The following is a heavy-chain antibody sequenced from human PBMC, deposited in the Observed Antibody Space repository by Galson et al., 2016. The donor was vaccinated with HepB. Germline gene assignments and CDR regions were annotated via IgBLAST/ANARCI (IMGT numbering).Heavy chain of an antibody. Sequence: QSGAEVKKPGESLKISCTTSGYKFTGKWIGWVRQKPGKGLEWMGIIYPGDSDTRYSPSFQGQVTISADKSTNTAHLQWSSLEASDTATDYCARSACSGGACYSFWDFDIWGRGTPVIVSS. J-gene: IGHJ2*01. CDR2: IYPGDSDT. D-gene: IGHD2-15*01. V-gene: IGHV5-51*01. CDR3: ARSACSGGACYSFWDFDI. CDR1: GYKFTGKW.